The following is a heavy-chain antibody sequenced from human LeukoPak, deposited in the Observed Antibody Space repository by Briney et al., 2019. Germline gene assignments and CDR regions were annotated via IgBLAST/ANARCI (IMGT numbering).Heavy chain of an antibody. Sequence: PSETLYLTCAVSGGSISSGGYSWSWIRQPPGKGLEWIGYIYHSGSTYYNPSLKSRVTISVDRSKNQFSLKLSSVTAADTAVYYCARDRVQEDAFDIWGQGTMVTVSS. CDR2: IYHSGST. D-gene: IGHD1-1*01. V-gene: IGHV4-30-2*01. CDR1: GGSISSGGYS. CDR3: ARDRVQEDAFDI. J-gene: IGHJ3*02.